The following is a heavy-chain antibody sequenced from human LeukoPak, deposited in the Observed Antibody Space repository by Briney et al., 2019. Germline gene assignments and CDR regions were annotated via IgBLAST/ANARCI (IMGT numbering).Heavy chain of an antibody. D-gene: IGHD5-12*01. J-gene: IGHJ3*02. CDR1: GFTFSSYA. CDR2: ISGSGGST. V-gene: IGHV3-23*01. CDR3: ARDRSSGYDDAFDI. Sequence: GGSLRLSCAASGFTFSSYAMSWVRQAPGKGLEWVSAISGSGGSTYYADSVKGRFTISRDNAKNSLYLQMNSLRAEDTAVYYCARDRSSGYDDAFDIWGQGTMVTVSS.